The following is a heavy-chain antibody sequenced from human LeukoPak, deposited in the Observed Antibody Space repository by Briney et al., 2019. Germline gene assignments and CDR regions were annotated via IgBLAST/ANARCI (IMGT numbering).Heavy chain of an antibody. J-gene: IGHJ4*01. CDR3: TRQWSEPYYYNSSGYYYYFDY. Sequence: PVRTLRLSCAASGLTFSGSAMHGVRQASGKGLGWVGRIRSKANSYATAHPSWVKGRFTIARDDSKKTAYLQMNSLKTEDTAVYYCTRQWSEPYYYNSSGYYYYFDYWGHGTLVTVSS. CDR1: GLTFSGSA. D-gene: IGHD3-22*01. CDR2: IRSKANSYAT. V-gene: IGHV3-73*01.